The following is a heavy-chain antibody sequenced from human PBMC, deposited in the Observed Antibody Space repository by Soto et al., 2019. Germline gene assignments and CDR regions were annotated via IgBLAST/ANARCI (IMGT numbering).Heavy chain of an antibody. CDR2: INAGNGNT. Sequence: ASVKVSCKASGYTFTSYAMHWVRQAPGQRLEWMGWINAGNGNTKYSQKFQGRVTITRDTSASTAYMELSSLRSEVTAVYYCARVPCYYGWGGYYGMDVWGQGTTVTVSS. V-gene: IGHV1-3*01. CDR1: GYTFTSYA. D-gene: IGHD3-10*01. J-gene: IGHJ6*02. CDR3: ARVPCYYGWGGYYGMDV.